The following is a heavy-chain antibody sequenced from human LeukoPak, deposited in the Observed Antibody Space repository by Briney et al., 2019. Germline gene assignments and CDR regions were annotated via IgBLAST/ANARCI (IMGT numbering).Heavy chain of an antibody. CDR1: GFTFSSYA. CDR3: ARHGGTRIFPI. D-gene: IGHD2-15*01. Sequence: GGSLILSCAAAGFTFSSYAMNCVRQAPGKVLEWVSVLSGSGGSTVYADSVKGRFTISRDNPKKTLYLQMSSLRVDDTAVYYCARHGGTRIFPIWGQGTVVTVSS. V-gene: IGHV3-23*01. CDR2: LSGSGGST. J-gene: IGHJ3*02.